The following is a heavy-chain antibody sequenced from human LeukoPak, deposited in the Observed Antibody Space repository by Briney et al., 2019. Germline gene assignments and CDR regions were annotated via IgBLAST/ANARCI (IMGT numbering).Heavy chain of an antibody. CDR2: IKQDGSEK. CDR1: GFTFSSYW. Sequence: GGSLRLSCAASGFTFSSYWMSWVRQAPGKGLEWVANIKQDGSEKYYVDSVKGRFTISRDNAKNSLYLQMNSLRAEDTAVYYCARVGGYSYGLVPDAFDIWGQGTMVTVSS. V-gene: IGHV3-7*01. D-gene: IGHD5-18*01. CDR3: ARVGGYSYGLVPDAFDI. J-gene: IGHJ3*02.